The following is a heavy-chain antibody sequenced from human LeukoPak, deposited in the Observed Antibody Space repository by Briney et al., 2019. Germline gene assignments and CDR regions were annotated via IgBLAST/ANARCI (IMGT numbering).Heavy chain of an antibody. CDR3: ARDYYDSSGYCYVPT. Sequence: GGSLRLSCAASGFTVSSNYMSRVRQAPGKGLEWVSVIYSGGSTYYADSVKGRFTISRDNSKNTLYLQMNSLRAEDTAVYYCARDYYDSSGYCYVPTWGQGTLVTVSS. CDR2: IYSGGST. J-gene: IGHJ5*02. CDR1: GFTVSSNY. V-gene: IGHV3-66*02. D-gene: IGHD3-22*01.